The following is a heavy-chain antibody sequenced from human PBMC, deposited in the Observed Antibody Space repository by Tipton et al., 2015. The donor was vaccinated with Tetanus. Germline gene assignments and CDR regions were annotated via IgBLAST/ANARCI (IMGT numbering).Heavy chain of an antibody. CDR3: ARGRSSDWNRPNCFDY. J-gene: IGHJ4*02. Sequence: TLSLTCNVTGALLTTGGYSWGWIRQPPGQGLEWIGYIYQTGSTYFNPSLRSRLTMSFKMSKNQFSLKLTSVTAADTAVYYCARGRSSDWNRPNCFDYWGQGTLVTVSS. CDR2: IYQTGST. D-gene: IGHD1-1*01. CDR1: GALLTTGGYS. V-gene: IGHV4-30-2*01.